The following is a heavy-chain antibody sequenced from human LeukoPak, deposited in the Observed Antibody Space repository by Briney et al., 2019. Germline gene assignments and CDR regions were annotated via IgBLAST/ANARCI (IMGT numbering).Heavy chain of an antibody. V-gene: IGHV4-59*01. Sequence: PSETLSLTCTVSGGSISSYYWSWIRQPPGKGLEWIWYIYYSGSTNYNPSLKSRVTISVDTSKNQFSLKLSSVTAAGTAVYYCARVPSLEWLFAYFDYWGQGTLVTVSS. CDR1: GGSISSYY. CDR3: ARVPSLEWLFAYFDY. J-gene: IGHJ4*02. D-gene: IGHD3-3*01. CDR2: IYYSGST.